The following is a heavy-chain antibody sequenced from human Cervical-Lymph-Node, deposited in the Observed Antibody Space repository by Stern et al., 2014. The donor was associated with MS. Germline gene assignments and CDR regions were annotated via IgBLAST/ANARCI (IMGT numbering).Heavy chain of an antibody. CDR1: GYAFTSHY. CDR2: ISPLDGDT. J-gene: IGHJ4*02. D-gene: IGHD2-21*01. V-gene: IGHV1-46*01. Sequence: QVQLMQSGAEVKKPGASVKVSCKASGYAFTSHYIHWVRQAPGQGLEYMGRISPLDGDTSHPQKFQDRITLTRDTPTNTVYMELNGLRSDDTAVYYCARQLPSLFYFDHWGQGALVTVSS. CDR3: ARQLPSLFYFDH.